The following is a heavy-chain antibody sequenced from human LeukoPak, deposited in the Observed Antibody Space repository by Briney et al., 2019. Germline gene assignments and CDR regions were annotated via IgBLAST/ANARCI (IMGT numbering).Heavy chain of an antibody. D-gene: IGHD2-15*01. CDR2: IYSGGST. V-gene: IGHV3-66*01. CDR3: ARRCGGSCFYAFDI. Sequence: GGSLRLSCAASGFTVSSNYMSWVRQAPGKGLEWVSVIYSGGSTYYADYVKGRFTISRDNSKNTLYLQMNRLRAEDTAVYYCARRCGGSCFYAFDIWGQGTMVTVSS. CDR1: GFTVSSNY. J-gene: IGHJ3*02.